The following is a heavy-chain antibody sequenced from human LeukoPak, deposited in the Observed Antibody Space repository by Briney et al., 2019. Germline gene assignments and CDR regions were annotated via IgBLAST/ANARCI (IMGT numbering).Heavy chain of an antibody. Sequence: ASVKVSCKASGYTFTGYYMHWVRQAPGQGLEWMGWINPNSGGTNYAQKFRGRVTMTRDTSISTAYMELSRLRSDDTAVYYCARDLSGSCLKQRGHYGMDVWGQGTTVTVSS. CDR2: INPNSGGT. CDR1: GYTFTGYY. CDR3: ARDLSGSCLKQRGHYGMDV. D-gene: IGHD1/OR15-1a*01. J-gene: IGHJ6*02. V-gene: IGHV1-2*02.